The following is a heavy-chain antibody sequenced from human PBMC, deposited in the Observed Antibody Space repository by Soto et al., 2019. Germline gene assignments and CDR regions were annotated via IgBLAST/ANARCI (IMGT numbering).Heavy chain of an antibody. Sequence: PGGSLRLSCEASGHNFNRNGMHWVRQAPGKGLEWVALISYDGSIEFYTDSVKGRFTISRDNLKNTLYLQMNSLRAEDTAVYYCAKDFTIFGVVPSGNWGHGTLVTVSS. CDR3: AKDFTIFGVVPSGN. D-gene: IGHD3-3*01. V-gene: IGHV3-30*18. J-gene: IGHJ4*01. CDR2: ISYDGSIE. CDR1: GHNFNRNG.